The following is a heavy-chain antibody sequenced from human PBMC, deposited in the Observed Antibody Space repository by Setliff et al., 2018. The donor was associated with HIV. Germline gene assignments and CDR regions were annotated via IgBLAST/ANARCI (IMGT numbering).Heavy chain of an antibody. D-gene: IGHD1-26*01. CDR2: FNTETRIP. CDR1: GYTVTTYG. Sequence: ASVKVSCKASGYTVTTYGISWVRQAPGQGLEWMGWFNTETRIPMYAQAFKGRLVFSLDTSVSTAYLQINSLKAEDTAMYYCARVGSYWSTFDYWGQGALVTVSS. CDR3: ARVGSYWSTFDY. V-gene: IGHV7-4-1*02. J-gene: IGHJ4*02.